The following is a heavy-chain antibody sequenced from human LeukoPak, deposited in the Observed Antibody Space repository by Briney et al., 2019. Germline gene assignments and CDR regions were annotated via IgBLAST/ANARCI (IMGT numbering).Heavy chain of an antibody. CDR1: GGSISSSSYY. V-gene: IGHV4-39*01. J-gene: IGHJ4*02. CDR3: ARLNEFITIFGVVIDY. Sequence: SETLSLTCTVSGGSISSSSYYWGWIRQPPGKGLEWIGGIYYSGSTYYNPSLKSRVTISVDTSKNQFSLKLSSVTAADTAVYYCARLNEFITIFGVVIDYWGQGTLVTVSS. CDR2: IYYSGST. D-gene: IGHD3-3*01.